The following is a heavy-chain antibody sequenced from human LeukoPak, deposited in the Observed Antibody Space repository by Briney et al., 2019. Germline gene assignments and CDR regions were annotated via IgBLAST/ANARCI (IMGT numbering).Heavy chain of an antibody. D-gene: IGHD6-6*01. V-gene: IGHV1-2*06. J-gene: IGHJ4*02. CDR1: GYTFTGYY. CDR2: INCKDGGT. CDR3: ARGAVRDS. Sequence: ASVKVSCKASGYTFTGYYIHWIRQAPGQGLEWMGRINCKDGGTNYTQKFQGRVAMTGDTSINTAYLELSSLISDDTAVYYCARGAVRDSWGQGTLIVVSS.